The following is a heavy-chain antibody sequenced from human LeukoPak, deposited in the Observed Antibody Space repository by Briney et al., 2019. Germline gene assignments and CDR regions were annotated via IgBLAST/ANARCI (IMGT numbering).Heavy chain of an antibody. J-gene: IGHJ6*02. Sequence: GGSLRLSCAASGFTLSSYGMHWVRQAPGKGLEWVAVIWYDGSNKYYADSVKGRFTISRDNSKNTLYLQMNSLRAEDTAVYYCARDPSYYDFWSGRNYYGMDVWGQGTTVTVSS. CDR2: IWYDGSNK. D-gene: IGHD3-3*01. CDR1: GFTLSSYG. V-gene: IGHV3-33*01. CDR3: ARDPSYYDFWSGRNYYGMDV.